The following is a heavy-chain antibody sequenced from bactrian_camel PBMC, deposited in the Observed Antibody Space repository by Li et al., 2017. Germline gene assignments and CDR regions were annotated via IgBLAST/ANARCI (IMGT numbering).Heavy chain of an antibody. Sequence: DVQLVESGGGSVEAGGSLRLSCVVSGYFSKRCMAWFRQAPGKEREGVAAIRRDGGETWYAASVKGRFTISRDSAKNTVYLQMNNLQPEDTATYYCAEGRGSRGEHCYSLNYWGQGTQVTVS. V-gene: IGHV3S40*01. CDR3: AEGRGSRGEHCYSLNY. CDR1: GYFSKRC. J-gene: IGHJ4*01. CDR2: IRRDGGET. D-gene: IGHD6*01.